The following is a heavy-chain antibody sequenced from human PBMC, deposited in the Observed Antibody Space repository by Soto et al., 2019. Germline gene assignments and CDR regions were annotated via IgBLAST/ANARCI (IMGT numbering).Heavy chain of an antibody. V-gene: IGHV1-2*04. Sequence: ASVKVSCKASGYTFTGYYMHWVRQAPGQGLEWMGWINPNSGGTNYAQKFQGWVTMTRDTSISTAYMELSRLRSDDTAVYYCARDHSGSYSLSGYYGMDVWGQGTTVTVSS. J-gene: IGHJ6*02. CDR2: INPNSGGT. CDR1: GYTFTGYY. CDR3: ARDHSGSYSLSGYYGMDV. D-gene: IGHD1-26*01.